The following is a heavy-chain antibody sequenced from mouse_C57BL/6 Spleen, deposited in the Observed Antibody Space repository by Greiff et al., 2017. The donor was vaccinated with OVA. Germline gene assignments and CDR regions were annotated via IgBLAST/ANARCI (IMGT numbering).Heavy chain of an antibody. J-gene: IGHJ3*01. CDR2: IRLKSDNYAT. Sequence: EVMLVESGGGLVQPGGSMKLSCVASGFTFSNYWMNWVRQSPEKGLEWVAQIRLKSDNYATHYAESVKGRFTISRDDSKSSVYLQMNNLRAEDTGIYYCTPLYDGLAGFAYWGQGTLVTVSA. V-gene: IGHV6-3*01. CDR1: GFTFSNYW. CDR3: TPLYDGLAGFAY. D-gene: IGHD2-3*01.